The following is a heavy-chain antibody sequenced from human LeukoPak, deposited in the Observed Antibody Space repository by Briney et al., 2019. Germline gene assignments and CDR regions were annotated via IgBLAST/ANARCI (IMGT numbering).Heavy chain of an antibody. CDR3: AIERERVFSDY. CDR1: VGSLSSYA. J-gene: IGHJ4*02. D-gene: IGHD1-1*01. V-gene: IGHV1-69*05. Sequence: SVKVSCKATVGSLSSYAISWVRPAPGQGLEWMGGIIPIFGTANYAQPFQGRVTITTDESTRTAYMELSSLSSEDAAVYDCAIERERVFSDYWGQETLVAVSS. CDR2: IIPIFGTA.